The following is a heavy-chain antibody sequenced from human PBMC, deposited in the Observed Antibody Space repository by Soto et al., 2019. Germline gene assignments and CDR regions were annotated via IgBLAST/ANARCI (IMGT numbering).Heavy chain of an antibody. J-gene: IGHJ5*02. CDR2: IYHSGET. CDR3: ARARDGSSGSSPNRWSHP. D-gene: IGHD3-22*01. V-gene: IGHV4-31*03. Sequence: PSETLSLTCTVSGGSISSGGFYWSWVRQHPGKGLEWIGYIYHSGETYDNPSLKSRVNISVDTSKNQFSLNLSSVTAADTAVYFCARARDGSSGSSPNRWSHPRRQGTLVTV. CDR1: GGSISSGGFY.